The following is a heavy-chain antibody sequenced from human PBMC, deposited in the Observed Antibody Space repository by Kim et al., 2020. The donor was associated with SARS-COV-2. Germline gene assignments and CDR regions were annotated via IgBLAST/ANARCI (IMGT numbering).Heavy chain of an antibody. CDR3: ARPYYYDSSGYGY. Sequence: YGPSFQGHVTISADKSISTAYLQWSSLKASDTAMYYCARPYYYDSSGYGYWGQGTLVTVSS. J-gene: IGHJ4*02. V-gene: IGHV5-10-1*01. D-gene: IGHD3-22*01.